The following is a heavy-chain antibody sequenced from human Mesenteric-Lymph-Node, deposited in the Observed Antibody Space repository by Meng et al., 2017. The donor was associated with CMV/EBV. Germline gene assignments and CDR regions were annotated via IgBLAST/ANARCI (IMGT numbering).Heavy chain of an antibody. CDR1: GGTISSGSW. V-gene: IGHV4-4*02. CDR3: ARPGPSASIVS. Sequence: TCAGSGGTISSGSWESGVRQPPGKGTEWMGEIAPNGNTNYNTSLKSRVTITVDKSKNQFSLSLNSLTAADTAVYYCARPGPSASIVSWGQGTLVTVSS. CDR2: IAPNGNT. J-gene: IGHJ4*02. D-gene: IGHD3-10*01.